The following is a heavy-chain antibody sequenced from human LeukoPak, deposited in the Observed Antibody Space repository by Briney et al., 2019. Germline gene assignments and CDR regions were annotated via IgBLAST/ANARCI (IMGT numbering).Heavy chain of an antibody. Sequence: SETLSLTCTVSGVSISSGGSYWSWIRQHPGKGLEWIGYIYYSGSTYYNPSLKSRVTISVDTSENQFSLKLSSVTAADTAVYFCARGRTSDNLSPFDYWGQGTLVTVSS. CDR3: ARGRTSDNLSPFDY. CDR2: IYYSGST. J-gene: IGHJ4*02. V-gene: IGHV4-31*03. CDR1: GVSISSGGSY. D-gene: IGHD1/OR15-1a*01.